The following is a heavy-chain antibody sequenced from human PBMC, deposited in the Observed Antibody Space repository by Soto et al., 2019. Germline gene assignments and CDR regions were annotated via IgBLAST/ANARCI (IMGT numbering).Heavy chain of an antibody. J-gene: IGHJ4*02. CDR3: ARRGGCGLFEH. D-gene: IGHD2-21*01. V-gene: IGHV3-11*06. Sequence: KAVGSLRLSCASSGFPFSDYYMSWIRQAPGKGLEWLSHISPKSTYRNYADSVKGRFTISRDNTKSSLFLQMNSLGVEDTAVYYCARRGGCGLFEHWGQGVLVTVSS. CDR2: ISPKSTYR. CDR1: GFPFSDYY.